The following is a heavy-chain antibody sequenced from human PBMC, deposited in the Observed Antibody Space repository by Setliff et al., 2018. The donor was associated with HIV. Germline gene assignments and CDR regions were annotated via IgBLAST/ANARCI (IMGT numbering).Heavy chain of an antibody. J-gene: IGHJ4*02. CDR2: IYYSGNT. V-gene: IGHV4-59*01. Sequence: SETLSLTCTVSGGSISSYYWSWIRQPPGKGLEWIGYIYYSGNTNYNPSLKSRVTISVDTSKNQFSLKLGSVTAADTAVYYCARGHDSSGYYYAYWGRGILVTVSS. D-gene: IGHD3-22*01. CDR1: GGSISSYY. CDR3: ARGHDSSGYYYAY.